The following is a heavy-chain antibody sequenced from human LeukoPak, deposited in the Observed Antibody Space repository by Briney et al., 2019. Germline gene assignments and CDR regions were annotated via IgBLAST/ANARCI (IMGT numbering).Heavy chain of an antibody. D-gene: IGHD5-24*01. CDR3: ARVIGDGYIRDY. J-gene: IGHJ4*02. CDR2: IIPIFGTA. V-gene: IGHV1-69*06. Sequence: SVKVSCKASGGTFSSYAISWVRQAPGQGLEWMGGIIPIFGTASYAQKFQGRVTITADKSTSTAYMELSSLTSEDTAVYYCARVIGDGYIRDYWGQGTLVTVSS. CDR1: GGTFSSYA.